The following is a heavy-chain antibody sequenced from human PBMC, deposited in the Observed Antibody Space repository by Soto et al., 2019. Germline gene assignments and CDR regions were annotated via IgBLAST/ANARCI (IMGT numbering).Heavy chain of an antibody. CDR3: VRRHVSATGIDWFDP. Sequence: ASVKVSCKASGYTFTSYGIHWVRQAPGQRLEWMGWTNAANGDTKYSPKFQGRVTITRDTSASTAYMELSSLRSEDTAVYYCVRRHVSATGIDWFDPWGQGTLVTVSS. CDR1: GYTFTSYG. CDR2: TNAANGDT. V-gene: IGHV1-3*01. J-gene: IGHJ5*02. D-gene: IGHD6-13*01.